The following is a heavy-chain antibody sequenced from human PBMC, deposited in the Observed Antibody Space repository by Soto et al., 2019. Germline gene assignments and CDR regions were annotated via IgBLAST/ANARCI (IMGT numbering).Heavy chain of an antibody. D-gene: IGHD1-7*01. CDR1: GGSISSYY. CDR3: ARDRITGTTGWFDP. V-gene: IGHV4-59*01. J-gene: IGHJ5*02. CDR2: IYYSGST. Sequence: PSETLSLTCTFSGGSISSYYWSLIRQPPGKGLEWIGYIYYSGSTNYNPSLKSRVTISVDTSKNQFSLKLSSVTAADTAVYYCARDRITGTTGWFDPWGQGTLVTVSS.